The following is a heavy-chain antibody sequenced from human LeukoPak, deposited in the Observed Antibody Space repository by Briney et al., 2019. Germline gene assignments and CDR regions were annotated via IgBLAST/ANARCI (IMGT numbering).Heavy chain of an antibody. Sequence: PSETLSLTCTVSGGSISSSSYYWGWIRQPPGKGLEWIGSIYYSGSTYYNPSLKSRVTISVDTSKNQFSLKLSSVTAADTAVYYCARLPYYYDSSGYYWQDYWGQGTLVTVSS. D-gene: IGHD3-22*01. V-gene: IGHV4-39*01. CDR3: ARLPYYYDSSGYYWQDY. CDR1: GGSISSSSYY. J-gene: IGHJ4*02. CDR2: IYYSGST.